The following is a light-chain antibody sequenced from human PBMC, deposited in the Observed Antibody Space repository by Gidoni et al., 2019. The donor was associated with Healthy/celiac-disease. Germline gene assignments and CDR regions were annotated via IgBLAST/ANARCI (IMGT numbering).Light chain of an antibody. J-gene: IGLJ2*01. V-gene: IGLV1-36*01. CDR3: AAWDDRLNGVV. CDR2: YDD. CDR1: SSNIGNNA. Sequence: QSVLTQPPSLSDAPRQRVTISCSGSSSNIGNNAVNWYQQLPGKAPKLLIYYDDLLPSGVSDRFSGSKSGTSASLAISGLQSEDEADYYCAAWDDRLNGVVFGGGTKLTVL.